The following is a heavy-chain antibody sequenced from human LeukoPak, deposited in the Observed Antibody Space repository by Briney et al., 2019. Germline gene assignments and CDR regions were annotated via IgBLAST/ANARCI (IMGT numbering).Heavy chain of an antibody. V-gene: IGHV4-59*01. CDR2: IYYSGST. D-gene: IGHD1-26*01. Sequence: PSETLSLTCTVSGGSISSYYWSWIRQPPGKGLEWIGYIYYSGSTNYNPSLKSRVTISVDTSKNQFSLKLSSVTAADTAVYYCARGHMGYYYYYYYMDVWGKGTTVTVSS. J-gene: IGHJ6*03. CDR3: ARGHMGYYYYYYYMDV. CDR1: GGSISSYY.